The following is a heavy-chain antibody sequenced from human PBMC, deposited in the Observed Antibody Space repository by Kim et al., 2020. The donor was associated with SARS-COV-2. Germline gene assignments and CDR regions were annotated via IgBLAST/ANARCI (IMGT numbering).Heavy chain of an antibody. J-gene: IGHJ5*02. D-gene: IGHD6-6*01. CDR2: IYYSGST. CDR1: GGSISSSSYY. Sequence: SETLSLTCTVSGGSISSSSYYWGWIRQPPGKGLEWIGSIYYSGSTYYNPSLKSRVTISVDTSKNQFSLKLSSVTAADTAVYYCARHATIAARPGNWFDPWGQGTLVTVSS. V-gene: IGHV4-39*01. CDR3: ARHATIAARPGNWFDP.